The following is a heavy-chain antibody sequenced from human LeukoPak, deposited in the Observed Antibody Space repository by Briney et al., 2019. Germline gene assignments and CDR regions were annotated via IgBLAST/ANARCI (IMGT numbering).Heavy chain of an antibody. CDR2: ISSSSSYI. CDR3: ARDLDGSGSYYTY. J-gene: IGHJ4*02. Sequence: GGSLRLSCAASGFTFSSYSMNWVRQAPGKGLEWVSSISSSSSYIYYADSVKGRFTISRDNVKNSLYLQMNSLRAEDTAVYYCARDLDGSGSYYTYWGQGTLVTVSS. D-gene: IGHD3-10*01. V-gene: IGHV3-21*01. CDR1: GFTFSSYS.